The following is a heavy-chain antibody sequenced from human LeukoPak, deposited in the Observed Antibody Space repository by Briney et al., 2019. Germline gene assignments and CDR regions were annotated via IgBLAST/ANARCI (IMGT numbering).Heavy chain of an antibody. CDR1: GYTFTSYG. J-gene: IGHJ4*02. CDR2: INTNTGNP. D-gene: IGHD4-11*01. V-gene: IGHV7-4-1*02. Sequence: ASVKVSCKASGYTFTSYGISWVRQAPGQGLEWMGWINTNTGNPTYAQGFTGRFVFSLDTSVSTAYLQISSLKAEDTAVYYCATWEGYSNPHFDYWGQGTLVTVSS. CDR3: ATWEGYSNPHFDY.